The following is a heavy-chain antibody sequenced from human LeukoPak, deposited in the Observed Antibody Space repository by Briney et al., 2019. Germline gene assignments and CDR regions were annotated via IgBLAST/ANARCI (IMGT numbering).Heavy chain of an antibody. J-gene: IGHJ4*02. D-gene: IGHD5-12*01. Sequence: SETLSLTCAVSGGSFSGYYWNWIRQTPGKGLEWIGEINHSGSTNYNPSLKSRVTISVDTSQKQFSLSLRSVTAADTAVYYCAIPREGLRNLRAFDYWGQGTLVTVSS. CDR2: INHSGST. V-gene: IGHV4-34*01. CDR1: GGSFSGYY. CDR3: AIPREGLRNLRAFDY.